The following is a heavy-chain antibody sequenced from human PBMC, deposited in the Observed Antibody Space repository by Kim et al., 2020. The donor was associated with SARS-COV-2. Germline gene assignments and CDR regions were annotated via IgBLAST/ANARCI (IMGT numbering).Heavy chain of an antibody. CDR2: ISSNGGST. CDR1: GFTFSSYA. D-gene: IGHD3-22*01. V-gene: IGHV3-64D*06. J-gene: IGHJ6*02. CDR3: VKSADYYDSSGYWRSNYYYYGMDV. Sequence: GGSLRLSCSASGFTFSSYAMHWVRQAPGKGLEYVSAISSNGGSTYYADSVKGRFTISRDNSKNTLYLQMSSLRAEDTAVYYCVKSADYYDSSGYWRSNYYYYGMDVWGQGTTVTVSS.